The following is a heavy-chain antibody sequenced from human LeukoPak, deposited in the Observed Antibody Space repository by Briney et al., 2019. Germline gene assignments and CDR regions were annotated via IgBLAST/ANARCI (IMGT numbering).Heavy chain of an antibody. J-gene: IGHJ4*02. CDR3: ARAIAAPGTAYYFDY. Sequence: GGSLRLSCAASGFTFSSYAMSWVRQAPGKGLEWVSAISGSGGSTYYADSVKGRFTISRDNSKNTLYLQMNSLRAEDTAVYYCARAIAAPGTAYYFDYWGQGTLVTVSS. CDR2: ISGSGGST. D-gene: IGHD6-13*01. V-gene: IGHV3-23*01. CDR1: GFTFSSYA.